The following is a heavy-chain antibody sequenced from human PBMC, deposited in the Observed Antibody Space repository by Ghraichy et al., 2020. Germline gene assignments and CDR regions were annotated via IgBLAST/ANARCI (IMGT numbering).Heavy chain of an antibody. J-gene: IGHJ4*02. V-gene: IGHV3-11*01. CDR3: ASGGYDYVWGSYRNPTPDY. D-gene: IGHD3-16*02. CDR1: GFTFSDYY. CDR2: ISSSGSTI. Sequence: GGALRLSCAASGFTFSDYYMSWIGQAPGKGLEWVSYISSSGSTIYYADSVKGRFTISRDNAKNSLYLQMNSLRAEDTAVYYCASGGYDYVWGSYRNPTPDYWGQGTLVTVSS.